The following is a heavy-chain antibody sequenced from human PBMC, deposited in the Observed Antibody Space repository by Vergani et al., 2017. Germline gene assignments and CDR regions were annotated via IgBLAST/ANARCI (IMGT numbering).Heavy chain of an antibody. CDR3: ARGRAYYYDSGKAFDI. CDR2: IKQDGSEK. V-gene: IGHV3-7*02. CDR1: GFTFSSYW. J-gene: IGHJ3*02. Sequence: EVQLVESGGGLVQPGGSLRLSCAASGFTFSSYWMSWVRQAPGKGLEWVANIKQDGSEKYYVDSVKGRFTISRDNAKNSLYLQMNSLRAEDTAVYYCARGRAYYYDSGKAFDIWGQGTMVTVSS. D-gene: IGHD3-22*01.